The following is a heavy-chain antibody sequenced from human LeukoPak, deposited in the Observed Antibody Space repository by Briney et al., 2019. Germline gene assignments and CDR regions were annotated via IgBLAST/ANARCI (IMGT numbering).Heavy chain of an antibody. Sequence: AGGSLRLSCSASGFSFSDHYMDWVRQAPVKGLEWVGRIRNKANSDTTQYAASVQGRFSISRDDSKNSLYLQINSLKTEDTAAYYCARVLGRTSGDLGGHFGYWGQGTLVTVSS. J-gene: IGHJ4*02. CDR3: ARVLGRTSGDLGGHFGY. CDR1: GFSFSDHY. D-gene: IGHD3-16*01. CDR2: IRNKANSDTT. V-gene: IGHV3-72*01.